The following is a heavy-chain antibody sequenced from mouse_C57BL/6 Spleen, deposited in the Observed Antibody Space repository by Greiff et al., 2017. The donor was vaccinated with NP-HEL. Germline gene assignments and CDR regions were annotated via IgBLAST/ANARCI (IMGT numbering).Heavy chain of an antibody. V-gene: IGHV2-4*01. Sequence: VKLQQSGPGLVQPSQSLSITCTVSGFSLTSYGVHWVRQPPGKGLEWLGVIWSGGSTDYNAAFISRLSISKDNSKSQVFFKMNSLQADDTAIYYCAKSTTTTVVARGYFDVWGTGTTVTVSS. CDR3: AKSTTTTVVARGYFDV. D-gene: IGHD1-1*01. CDR1: GFSLTSYG. CDR2: IWSGGST. J-gene: IGHJ1*03.